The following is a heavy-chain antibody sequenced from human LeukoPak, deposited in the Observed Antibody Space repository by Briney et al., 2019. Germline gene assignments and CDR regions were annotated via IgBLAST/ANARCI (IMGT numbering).Heavy chain of an antibody. D-gene: IGHD6-13*01. CDR3: TREVQAAGKTLDY. CDR2: ISGSGGST. V-gene: IGHV3-23*01. Sequence: PGGSLRLSCAASGFTFSSYAMSWVRQAPGKGLEWVSAISGSGGSTTYADSVKGRFTISRDSAKNTLYLQMNSLRAEDTAVYYCTREVQAAGKTLDYWGQGTLITVSS. J-gene: IGHJ4*02. CDR1: GFTFSSYA.